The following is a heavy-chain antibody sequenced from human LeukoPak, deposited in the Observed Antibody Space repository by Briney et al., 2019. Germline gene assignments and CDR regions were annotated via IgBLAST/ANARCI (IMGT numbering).Heavy chain of an antibody. CDR2: IIPIFGTA. CDR1: GGTFSSYA. CDR3: ARVASLSSSGYYFDY. D-gene: IGHD6-6*01. Sequence: SVKVSCKASGGTFSSYAISWVRQAPGQGLEWMGGIIPIFGTANYAQKFQGRVTITTDESTSTAHMELSSLRSEDTAVYYCARVASLSSSGYYFDYWGQGTLVTVSP. J-gene: IGHJ4*02. V-gene: IGHV1-69*05.